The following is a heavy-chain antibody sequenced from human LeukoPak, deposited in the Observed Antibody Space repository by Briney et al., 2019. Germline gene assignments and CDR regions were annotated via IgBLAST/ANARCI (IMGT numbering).Heavy chain of an antibody. V-gene: IGHV3-23*01. CDR2: ISGSGGST. D-gene: IGHD3-10*01. CDR1: GFTFSSYA. J-gene: IGHJ3*02. Sequence: GGSLRLSCAASGFTFSSYAMSWVRQAPGKGLEWVSAISGSGGSTYYADSVKGRFTISRDNSKNTLYLQMNSLRAEDTAVYYCAKDSRGYYGSGSKQTYAFDIWGQGTMVTVSS. CDR3: AKDSRGYYGSGSKQTYAFDI.